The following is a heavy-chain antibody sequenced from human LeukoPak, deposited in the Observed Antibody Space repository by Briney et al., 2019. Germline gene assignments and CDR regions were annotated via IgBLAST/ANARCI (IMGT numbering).Heavy chain of an antibody. J-gene: IGHJ4*02. Sequence: GGSLRLSCAASGFTFDDYAMHWVRQAPGKGLEWVSGISWNSGSIGYADSVKGRFTISRDNAKNSLYLQINSLRAEDTALYYCAKDTTYSSGWGEGFDYWGQGTLVTVSS. D-gene: IGHD6-19*01. CDR2: ISWNSGSI. CDR3: AKDTTYSSGWGEGFDY. V-gene: IGHV3-9*01. CDR1: GFTFDDYA.